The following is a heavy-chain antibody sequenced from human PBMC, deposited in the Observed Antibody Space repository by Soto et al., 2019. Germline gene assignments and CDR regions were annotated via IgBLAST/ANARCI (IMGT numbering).Heavy chain of an antibody. CDR3: ARVLTRAFDY. J-gene: IGHJ4*02. CDR1: GGSISSGGYY. CDR2: IYYSGST. Sequence: KTSETLSLTCTVSGGSISSGGYYWSWIRQHPGKGLEWIGYIYYSGSTYYNPSLKSRVTISVDTSKNQFSLKLSSVTAADTAVYYCARVLTRAFDYWGQGTLVTVSS. V-gene: IGHV4-31*03. D-gene: IGHD7-27*01.